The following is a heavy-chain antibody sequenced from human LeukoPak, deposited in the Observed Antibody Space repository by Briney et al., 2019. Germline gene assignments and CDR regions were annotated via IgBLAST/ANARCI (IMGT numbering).Heavy chain of an antibody. CDR2: IYWSSSGT. D-gene: IGHD3-3*01. J-gene: IGHJ4*02. Sequence: GGSLRLSCVVSGFNSEDHAMHWVRQAPGKGLEWVSGIYWSSSGTGYADSVKGRFTISRDNAKNSLYLQMNSLRAEDTAVYYCARDSCLWYYDFWSGYCPFDYWGQGTLVTVSS. CDR1: GFNSEDHA. V-gene: IGHV3-9*02. CDR3: ARDSCLWYYDFWSGYCPFDY.